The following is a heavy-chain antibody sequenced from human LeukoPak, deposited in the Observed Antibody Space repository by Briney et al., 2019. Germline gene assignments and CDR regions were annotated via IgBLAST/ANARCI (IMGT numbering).Heavy chain of an antibody. D-gene: IGHD2-2*01. J-gene: IGHJ5*02. V-gene: IGHV3-30*03. CDR2: ISYDGSNK. CDR1: GFTFSSYG. CDR3: ARDTRYCSSTSCRNWFDP. Sequence: GGSLRLSCAASGFTFSSYGMHWVRQAPGKGLEWVAVISYDGSNKYYADSVKGRFTISRDNSKNTPYLQMNSLRAEDTAVYYCARDTRYCSSTSCRNWFDPWGQGTLVTVSS.